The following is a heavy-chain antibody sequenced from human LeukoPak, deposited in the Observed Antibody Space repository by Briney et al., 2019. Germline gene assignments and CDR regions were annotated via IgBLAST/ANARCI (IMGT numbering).Heavy chain of an antibody. CDR1: GCTFSSYA. CDR2: INGGGAYT. V-gene: IGHV3-23*01. CDR3: ANSIAAARGYYFDY. J-gene: IGHJ4*02. Sequence: GGSLRLSCAASGCTFSSYAMSWVRQAPGKGLEWVSTINGGGAYTYYADSVKGRFTISRDNSKNTLYLQMTSLTAEDTAIYYCANSIAAARGYYFDYWGQGTLVTVSS. D-gene: IGHD6-13*01.